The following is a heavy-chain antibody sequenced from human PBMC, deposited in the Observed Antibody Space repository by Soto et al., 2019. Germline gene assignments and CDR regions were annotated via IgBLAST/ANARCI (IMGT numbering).Heavy chain of an antibody. CDR2: IIPIFGTA. J-gene: IGHJ6*02. Sequence: ASVKVSCKASGGTFSSYAISWVRQAPGQGLEWMGGIIPIFGTANYAQKFQGRVTITADESTSTAYMELSSLRSEDTAVYYCARDALVQLELHVPNPYYYYGMDVWGQGTTVTVSS. V-gene: IGHV1-69*13. CDR3: ARDALVQLELHVPNPYYYYGMDV. D-gene: IGHD1-7*01. CDR1: GGTFSSYA.